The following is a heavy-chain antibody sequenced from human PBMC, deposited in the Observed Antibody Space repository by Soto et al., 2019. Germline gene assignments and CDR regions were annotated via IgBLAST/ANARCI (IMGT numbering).Heavy chain of an antibody. V-gene: IGHV3-53*01. Sequence: GGSLRLSCAASGFTVSSNYMSWVRQAPGKGLEWVSVIYSGGSTYYADSVKGRFTISRDNSKNTLYLQMNSLRAEDTAVYYCARDPWFGNYGMDVWGQGTRVTVAS. J-gene: IGHJ6*02. CDR1: GFTVSSNY. D-gene: IGHD3-10*01. CDR3: ARDPWFGNYGMDV. CDR2: IYSGGST.